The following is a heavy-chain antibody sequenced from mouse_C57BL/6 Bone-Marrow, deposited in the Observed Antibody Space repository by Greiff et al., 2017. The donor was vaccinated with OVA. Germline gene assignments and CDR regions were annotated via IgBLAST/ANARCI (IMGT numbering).Heavy chain of an antibody. Sequence: VQLQQPGAELVMPGASVKLSCKASGYTFTSYWMHWVKQRPGQGLEWIGEIDPSDSYTNYNRKFKGKSTLTVDKSSSPAYMQLSSLTSDDSAVYYCARGEDDCYYAMDYWGQGTSVTVSS. J-gene: IGHJ4*01. CDR1: GYTFTSYW. V-gene: IGHV1-69*01. CDR2: IDPSDSYT. CDR3: ARGEDDCYYAMDY. D-gene: IGHD2-4*01.